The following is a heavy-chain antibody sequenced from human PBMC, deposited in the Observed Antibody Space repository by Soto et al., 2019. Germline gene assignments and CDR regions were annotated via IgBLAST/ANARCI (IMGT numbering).Heavy chain of an antibody. Sequence: QVQLQESGPGLVESSGTLSLTCEVSSGSISSGNWWSWVRQPPGKGLEWIGEIYYTGATNYKPSLKSRVTMTIDKSKDQFSLNMRSATAADTAVYYCARVFSSGSGWMYYFDFWGQGILVSVSS. D-gene: IGHD6-25*01. V-gene: IGHV4-4*02. CDR1: SGSISSGNW. CDR2: IYYTGAT. J-gene: IGHJ4*02. CDR3: ARVFSSGSGWMYYFDF.